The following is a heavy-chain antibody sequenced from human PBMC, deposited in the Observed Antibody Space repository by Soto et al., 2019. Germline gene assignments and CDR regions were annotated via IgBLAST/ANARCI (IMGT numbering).Heavy chain of an antibody. J-gene: IGHJ4*02. V-gene: IGHV3-23*01. Sequence: GGSLRLSCAASGFSFSNSAMSWVRQAPGKGLEWVSAISSSGDNTYYADSVKGQFTISRDNSKNTLYLQMNSLRAEDTATFYCASKAGYNGYASFEYWGQGTLVT. D-gene: IGHD5-12*01. CDR1: GFSFSNSA. CDR2: ISSSGDNT. CDR3: ASKAGYNGYASFEY.